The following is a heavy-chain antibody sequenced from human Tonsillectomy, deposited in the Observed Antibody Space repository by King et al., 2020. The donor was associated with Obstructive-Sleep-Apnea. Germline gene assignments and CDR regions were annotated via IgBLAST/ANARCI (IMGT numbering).Heavy chain of an antibody. V-gene: IGHV4-59*08. Sequence: QLQESGPGLVKPSETLSLTCTVSGGSISSYYWSWIRQPPGKGLEWIGDIYYSGGTNYNPSLKSRVTIPVDTSKNQFSLKLSSVTAADTAVFYCGTTRDVARPQDAFDIWGQGTMVTVSS. CDR2: IYYSGGT. J-gene: IGHJ3*02. D-gene: IGHD5-12*01. CDR3: GTTRDVARPQDAFDI. CDR1: GGSISSYY.